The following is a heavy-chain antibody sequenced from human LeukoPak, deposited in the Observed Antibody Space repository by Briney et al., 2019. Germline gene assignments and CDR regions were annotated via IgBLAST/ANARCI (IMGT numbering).Heavy chain of an antibody. J-gene: IGHJ4*02. CDR3: VRECEGCGWPFDY. CDR1: GDSVSGNSAT. CDR2: TYYRSKWYN. V-gene: IGHV6-1*01. D-gene: IGHD6-19*01. Sequence: SQTLSLTCAISGDSVSGNSATCNWIRQSPSRGLEWLGRTYYRSKWYNDYAVSVRSRITINPDTSKNQFSLQLNSVTPDDTAVYYCVRECEGCGWPFDYWGQGTLVTVSS.